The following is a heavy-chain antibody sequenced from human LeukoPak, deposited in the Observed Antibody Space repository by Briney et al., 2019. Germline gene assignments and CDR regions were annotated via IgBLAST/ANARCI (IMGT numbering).Heavy chain of an antibody. CDR2: IRYDGSNK. Sequence: GGSLRLSCAASGFSFSNYEMNWVRQAPGKGLEWVAFIRYDGSNKYYADSVKGRFTISRDNSKNTLYLQMNSLRAEDTAVYYCEIGDYWGQGTLVTVSS. CDR3: EIGDY. V-gene: IGHV3-30*02. CDR1: GFSFSNYE. J-gene: IGHJ4*02.